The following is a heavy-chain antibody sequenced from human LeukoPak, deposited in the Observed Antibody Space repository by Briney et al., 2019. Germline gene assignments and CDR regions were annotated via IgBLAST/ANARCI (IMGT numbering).Heavy chain of an antibody. CDR1: GASVSTYF. CDR2: VYASGTT. D-gene: IGHD2-21*01. V-gene: IGHV4-4*07. J-gene: IGHJ5*01. Sequence: LATLSLTCTVSGASVSTYFWSWIRQPAGKTMEWIGRVYASGTTYYNPSLRSRVTLSIDTSKNQFSLSLNSVTAADTAVYYCAKTHCGGGSCDKFDSWGQGILVTVSS. CDR3: AKTHCGGGSCDKFDS.